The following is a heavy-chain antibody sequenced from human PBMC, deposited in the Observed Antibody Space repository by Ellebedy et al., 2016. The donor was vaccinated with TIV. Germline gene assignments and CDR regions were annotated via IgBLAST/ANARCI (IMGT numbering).Heavy chain of an antibody. CDR2: ISSSSSYT. V-gene: IGHV3-11*06. D-gene: IGHD3-22*01. CDR1: GFTFSDYY. Sequence: PGGSLRLSCAASGFTFSDYYMSWIRQAPGKGLEWVSYISSSSSYTNYADSVKGRFTISRDNAKNSLYLQMNSLRAEDTAVYYCASPRHYYDSSGYYYWGQGTLVTVSS. CDR3: ASPRHYYDSSGYYY. J-gene: IGHJ4*02.